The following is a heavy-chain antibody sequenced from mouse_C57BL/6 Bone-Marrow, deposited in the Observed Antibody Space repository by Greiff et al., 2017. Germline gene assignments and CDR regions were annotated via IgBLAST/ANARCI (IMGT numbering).Heavy chain of an antibody. CDR3: TTRLGYAMDY. V-gene: IGHV14-4*01. J-gene: IGHJ4*01. D-gene: IGHD2-14*01. Sequence: SGAELVRPGASVKLSCTASGFNIKDDYMHWVKQRPEQGLEWIGWIDPENGDTEYASKFQGKATITADTSSNTAYLQLSSLTSEDTAVYYCTTRLGYAMDYWGQGTSVTVSS. CDR2: IDPENGDT. CDR1: GFNIKDDY.